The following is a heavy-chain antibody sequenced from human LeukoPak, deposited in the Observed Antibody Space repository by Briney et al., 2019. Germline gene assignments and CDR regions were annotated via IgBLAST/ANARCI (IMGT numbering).Heavy chain of an antibody. D-gene: IGHD4-23*01. CDR2: MNQDGSER. CDR3: VKDRGYSTFDY. V-gene: IGHV3-7*03. J-gene: IGHJ4*02. CDR1: GFLYSNSW. Sequence: GGPLRLPCEASGFLYSNSWMSWARQAPGKGREGVTNMNQDGSERHYVDSVKGRLTISRDNAKGSLYLQMNGLRAEDTAVYFCVKDRGYSTFDYWGQGTLVTVSS.